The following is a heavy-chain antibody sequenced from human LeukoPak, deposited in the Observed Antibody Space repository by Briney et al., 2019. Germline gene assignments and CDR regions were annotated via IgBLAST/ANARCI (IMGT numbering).Heavy chain of an antibody. CDR2: ISYSGE. CDR3: ARNHFNQDVFDV. CDR1: GFTFTDYA. J-gene: IGHJ3*01. D-gene: IGHD1-14*01. V-gene: IGHV3-30*15. Sequence: GRSLRLSCAASGFTFTDYAFHWVRQAPGKGLEWVTIISYSGESYADSVRGRFAIPRDNSKNTVYLQMGSLRADDTAMYYCARNHFNQDVFDVWGQGTMVTVSS.